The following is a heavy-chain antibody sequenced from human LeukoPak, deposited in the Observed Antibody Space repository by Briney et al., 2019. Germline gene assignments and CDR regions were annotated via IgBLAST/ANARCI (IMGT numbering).Heavy chain of an antibody. CDR1: GFTLRSNG. D-gene: IGHD2-15*01. V-gene: IGHV3-74*01. CDR2: IKGDGRRK. CDR3: ARDRYCSGGSCYLNFDY. J-gene: IGHJ4*02. Sequence: GGSLRLSCAAPGFTLRSNGMNGVGQAQGKGGGWVSGIKGDGRRKINGDSVKGRFTISRDNAKNTLYLQMNSLRAEDTAVYYCARDRYCSGGSCYLNFDYWGQGTLVTVSS.